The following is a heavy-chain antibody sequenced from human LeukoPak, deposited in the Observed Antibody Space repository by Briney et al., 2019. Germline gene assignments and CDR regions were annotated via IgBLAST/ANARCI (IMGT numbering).Heavy chain of an antibody. Sequence: PSETLSLTCAAYGGSFSGYYWSWIRQPPGKGLEWIGEINHSGSTNYNPSLKSRVTISVDTSKNQFSLKLSSVTAADTAVYYCARRTGYSSGWYYFDYWGQGTLVTVSS. CDR1: GGSFSGYY. CDR3: ARRTGYSSGWYYFDY. D-gene: IGHD6-19*01. CDR2: INHSGST. V-gene: IGHV4-34*01. J-gene: IGHJ4*02.